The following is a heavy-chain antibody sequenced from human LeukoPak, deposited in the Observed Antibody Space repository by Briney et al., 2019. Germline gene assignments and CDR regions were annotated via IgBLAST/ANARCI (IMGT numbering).Heavy chain of an antibody. CDR1: GFTSDDYG. CDR2: INWNGGST. CDR3: ARGLVRFDI. D-gene: IGHD6-6*01. Sequence: GGSLRLSCAASGFTSDDYGMSWVRQAPGKGLEWVSGINWNGGSTGSADSVKGRFTISRDNAKNSLYLQMNSLRAEDTALYYCARGLVRFDIWGQGTMVTVSS. V-gene: IGHV3-20*04. J-gene: IGHJ3*02.